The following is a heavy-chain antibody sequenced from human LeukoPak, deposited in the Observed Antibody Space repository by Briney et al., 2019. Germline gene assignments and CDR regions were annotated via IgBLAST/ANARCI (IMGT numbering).Heavy chain of an antibody. CDR1: GYTFTSYG. D-gene: IGHD3-3*01. Sequence: ASVKVSCKASGYTFTSYGINWVRQATGQGLEWMGWMNPNSGNTGYAQKFQGRVTITRNTSISTAYMELSSLRSEDTAVYYCARGLVRFLEWYGANFDYWGQGTLVTVSS. CDR3: ARGLVRFLEWYGANFDY. CDR2: MNPNSGNT. J-gene: IGHJ4*02. V-gene: IGHV1-8*03.